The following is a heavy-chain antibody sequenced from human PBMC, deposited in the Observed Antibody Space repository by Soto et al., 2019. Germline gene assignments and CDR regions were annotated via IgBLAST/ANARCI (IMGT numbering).Heavy chain of an antibody. D-gene: IGHD3-3*01. J-gene: IGHJ6*02. CDR3: AKDRDRPYYDFWSGLNYYYGMDV. Sequence: QVQLVESGGGVVQPGRSLRLSCAASGFTFSSYGMHWVRQAPGKGLEWVAVISYDGSNKYYADSVKGRFTISRDNSKTTLYLQMNSLRAEDTAVYYCAKDRDRPYYDFWSGLNYYYGMDVWGQGTTVTVSS. CDR2: ISYDGSNK. V-gene: IGHV3-30*18. CDR1: GFTFSSYG.